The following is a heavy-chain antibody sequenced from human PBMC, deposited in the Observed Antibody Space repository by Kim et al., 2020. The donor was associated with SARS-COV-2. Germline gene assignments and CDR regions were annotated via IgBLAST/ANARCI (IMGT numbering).Heavy chain of an antibody. CDR1: GFTFSSYA. V-gene: IGHV3-23*01. CDR2: ISGSGGST. J-gene: IGHJ6*02. Sequence: GGSLRLSCAASGFTFSSYAMSWVRQAPGKGLEWVSAISGSGGSTYYADSVKGRFTISRDNSKNTLYLQMNSLRAEDTAVYYCAKAPLRVVRGVYYYYGMDVWGQGTTVTVSS. CDR3: AKAPLRVVRGVYYYYGMDV. D-gene: IGHD3-10*01.